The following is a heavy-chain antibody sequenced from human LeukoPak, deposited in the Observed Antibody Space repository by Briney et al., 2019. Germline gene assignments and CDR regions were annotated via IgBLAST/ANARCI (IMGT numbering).Heavy chain of an antibody. J-gene: IGHJ4*02. D-gene: IGHD3-9*01. V-gene: IGHV6-1*01. CDR2: TFYRSEWYH. CDR3: VRDPYNNWLYYFDY. Sequence: SPTLSLTCAISGDSVSSNRAAWNWIRQSPSRGLEWLGRTFYRSEWYHDYAVSVKSRITINADTSKNQISLQLSSVTPEDTAVYYCVRDPYNNWLYYFDYWGQGTLVTVSS. CDR1: GDSVSSNRAA.